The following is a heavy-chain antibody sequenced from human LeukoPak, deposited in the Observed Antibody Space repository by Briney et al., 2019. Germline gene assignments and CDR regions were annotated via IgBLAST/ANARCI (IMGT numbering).Heavy chain of an antibody. CDR3: ATISPRFGGIQH. CDR2: IYYSGNT. D-gene: IGHD3-10*01. Sequence: SETLSLTCTVSGGSISNHYCSWIRQPPGKGLEWIGYIYYSGNTNYNPFLKSRVTISVDTSKNQFSLKLSSVTAADTAVYYCATISPRFGGIQHWGQGTLVTVSS. V-gene: IGHV4-59*11. J-gene: IGHJ1*01. CDR1: GGSISNHY.